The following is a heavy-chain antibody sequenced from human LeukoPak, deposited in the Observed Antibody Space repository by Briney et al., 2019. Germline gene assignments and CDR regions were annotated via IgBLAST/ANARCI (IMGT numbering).Heavy chain of an antibody. V-gene: IGHV3-9*01. Sequence: PGRSLRLSCAVSGFTFDDYAMHWVRQVPGKGLEWVSGINWNSDSIGYADSVKGRFTTSRDNAKNSLYLQMNSLRAEDTAVYYCASFPPYMVRTDAFDIWGQGTMVTVSS. J-gene: IGHJ3*02. CDR2: INWNSDSI. D-gene: IGHD3-10*01. CDR1: GFTFDDYA. CDR3: ASFPPYMVRTDAFDI.